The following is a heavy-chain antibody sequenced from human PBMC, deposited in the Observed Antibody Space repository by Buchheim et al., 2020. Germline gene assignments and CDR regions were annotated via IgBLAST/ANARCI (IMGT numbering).Heavy chain of an antibody. CDR1: GFTFSSFE. CDR2: IRSSGSTK. V-gene: IGHV3-48*03. D-gene: IGHD1-1*01. J-gene: IGHJ6*02. Sequence: EVQLVESGGGLVLPGGSLRLSCAVAGFTFSSFEMNWVRQAPGKGLEWVSYIRSSGSTKYYADSVKGRFTISRDNAENSTYLQMNSLRVEDTAAYYCASLKGRTGTGYGMDVWGQGTT. CDR3: ASLKGRTGTGYGMDV.